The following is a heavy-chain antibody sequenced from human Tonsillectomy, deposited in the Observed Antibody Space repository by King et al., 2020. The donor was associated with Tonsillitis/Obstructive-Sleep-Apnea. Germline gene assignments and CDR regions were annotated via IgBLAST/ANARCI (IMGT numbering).Heavy chain of an antibody. CDR3: ARDNSQDHWFDP. CDR2: ISPGGGST. J-gene: IGHJ5*02. Sequence: QLVQSGAEMRKPGASMRVSCKASGYSFNIYYIHWVRQAPGQGLEWMGVISPGGGSTIYAQKFQGRVSMTRDPSTSTVYMELSSLRSDDTAVYYCARDNSQDHWFDPWGQGTVVTVSS. CDR1: GYSFNIYY. V-gene: IGHV1-46*02.